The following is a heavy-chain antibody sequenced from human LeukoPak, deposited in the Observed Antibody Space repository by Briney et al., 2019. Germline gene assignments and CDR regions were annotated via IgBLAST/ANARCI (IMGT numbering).Heavy chain of an antibody. CDR1: GFTFSSYG. CDR3: ARTGYSSGRFDY. J-gene: IGHJ4*02. V-gene: IGHV3-33*01. CDR2: IWYDGSNK. Sequence: GGSLRLSCAASGFTFSSYGMHWVRQAPGKGLEWVAVIWYDGSNKYYADSVKGRFTISRDNSKNTLYLQMNSLRAEDTAVYYCARTGYSSGRFDYWGQGTLVTVSS. D-gene: IGHD6-19*01.